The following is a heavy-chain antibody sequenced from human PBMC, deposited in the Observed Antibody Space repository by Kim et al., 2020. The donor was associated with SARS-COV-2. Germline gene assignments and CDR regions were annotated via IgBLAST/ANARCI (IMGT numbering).Heavy chain of an antibody. D-gene: IGHD3-22*01. V-gene: IGHV3-21*01. Sequence: GGSLRLSCAASGFTFSSYSMNWVRQAPGKGLEWVSSISSSSSYINYADSVKGRFTISRDNAKNSLYLQMNSLRAEDTAVYYCARHLYDSSGYPDYWGQGTLVTVSS. CDR2: ISSSSSYI. J-gene: IGHJ4*02. CDR3: ARHLYDSSGYPDY. CDR1: GFTFSSYS.